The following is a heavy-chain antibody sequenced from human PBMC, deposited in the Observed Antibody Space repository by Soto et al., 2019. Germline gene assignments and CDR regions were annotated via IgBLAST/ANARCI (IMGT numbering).Heavy chain of an antibody. Sequence: QVQLQESGPGLVKPSETLSLTCTVSGGSISSYYWSWIRQPPGKGLELIVYIYYSGSTNSNTPLKSRVPLSVDPSKNQFSLKLSSVSAADTAVYYCARVLFGRGNWFDPCGQGTLVTVSS. J-gene: IGHJ5*02. CDR1: GGSISSYY. CDR2: IYYSGST. V-gene: IGHV4-59*01. D-gene: IGHD3-3*01. CDR3: ARVLFGRGNWFDP.